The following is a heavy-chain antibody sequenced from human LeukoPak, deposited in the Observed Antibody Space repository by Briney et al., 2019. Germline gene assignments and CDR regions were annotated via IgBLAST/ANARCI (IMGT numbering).Heavy chain of an antibody. CDR2: IIPILGIA. J-gene: IGHJ5*02. CDR1: GGTFSSYA. Sequence: SVKVSCKASGGTFSSYAISWVRQAPGQGLEWMGRIIPILGIANYAQKFQGRVTITADKSTSTAYMELSSLRSEDTAVYYCARARSIAATYDPWGQGNLVTVSS. D-gene: IGHD6-25*01. CDR3: ARARSIAATYDP. V-gene: IGHV1-69*04.